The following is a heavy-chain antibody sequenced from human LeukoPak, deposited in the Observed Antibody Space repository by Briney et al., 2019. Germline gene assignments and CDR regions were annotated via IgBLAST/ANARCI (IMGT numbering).Heavy chain of an antibody. CDR2: IYYSGST. J-gene: IGHJ5*02. CDR3: ASVRGYSSGWYASGFDP. Sequence: SETLSLTCTVSGGSISSSSYYWGWIRQPPGKGLEWIGSIYYSGSTNYNPSLKSRVTTSLDTSKNQFSLKLSSVTAADTAVYYCASVRGYSSGWYASGFDPWGQGTLVTVSS. D-gene: IGHD6-19*01. V-gene: IGHV4-39*07. CDR1: GGSISSSSYY.